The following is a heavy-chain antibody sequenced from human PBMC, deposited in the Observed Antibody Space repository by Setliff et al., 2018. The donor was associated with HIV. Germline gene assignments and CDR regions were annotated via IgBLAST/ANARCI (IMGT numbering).Heavy chain of an antibody. Sequence: ASVKVSCKSSGYSFGDYYIHWVRQAPGQGLEWMGVINPAGGNSHYAQKFQGRVTVTRDASTSTVYTDLSSLRSDDTAVYFCARVYCSIASCYDEYYFDYWGQGTLVTVSS. CDR3: ARVYCSIASCYDEYYFDY. D-gene: IGHD2-2*01. CDR1: GYSFGDYY. CDR2: INPAGGNS. V-gene: IGHV1-46*01. J-gene: IGHJ4*02.